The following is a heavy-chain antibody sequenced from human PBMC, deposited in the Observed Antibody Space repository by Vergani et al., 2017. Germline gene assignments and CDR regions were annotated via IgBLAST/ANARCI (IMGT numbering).Heavy chain of an antibody. CDR2: ICYSGST. CDR3: ARHGIVGGTGANYFDY. Sequence: QVQLQQWGSGLLKPSETLSLTCAVYGGSIRNNNYCWGWVRQPPGKGLEWIGSICYSGSTYYNTSLKSPVTISVDTSRNDFSLKLSSVTAGDTAVYYCARHGIVGGTGANYFDYWGQGALVTVSS. J-gene: IGHJ4*02. V-gene: IGHV4-39*01. D-gene: IGHD1-26*01. CDR1: GGSIRNNNYC.